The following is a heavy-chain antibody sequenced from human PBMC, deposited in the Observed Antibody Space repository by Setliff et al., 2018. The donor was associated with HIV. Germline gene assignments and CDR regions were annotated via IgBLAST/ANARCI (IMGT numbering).Heavy chain of an antibody. Sequence: SETLSLTCTVSGGSIISSSDYWVWIRQPPGKGLEWIGSAGSADYGGNAYYNPSLKSRVTISVETSKNQFSLKLTSVTAADTAVYYCARSYCGGGLCFRGLDLWGQGTTVTVSS. CDR3: ARSYCGGGLCFRGLDL. CDR1: GGSIISSSDY. CDR2: AGSADYGGNA. D-gene: IGHD2-21*01. V-gene: IGHV4-39*07. J-gene: IGHJ6*02.